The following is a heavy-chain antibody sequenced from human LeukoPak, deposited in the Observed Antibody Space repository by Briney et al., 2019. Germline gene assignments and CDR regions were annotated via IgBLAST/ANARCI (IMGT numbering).Heavy chain of an antibody. Sequence: ASVKVSCKASGYTFTTYGIGWVRQAPGQGLEWMGWISGYNGNTNYAQKFQGRVTMTTDTSTSTAYMELRSLRSDDTAVYYCARSSHESVLYWSDPWGQGTLVNVSS. D-gene: IGHD3-16*01. CDR1: GYTFTTYG. V-gene: IGHV1-18*01. CDR3: ARSSHESVLYWSDP. CDR2: ISGYNGNT. J-gene: IGHJ5*02.